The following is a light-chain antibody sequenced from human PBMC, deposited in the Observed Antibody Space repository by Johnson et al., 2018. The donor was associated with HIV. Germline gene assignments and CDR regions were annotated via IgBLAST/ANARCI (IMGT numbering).Light chain of an antibody. CDR3: GTLDSRLMSGLYV. CDR2: DNN. Sequence: QSVLTQPPSVSAAPGQKVTISCSGSSSNIGNNYVSWYQQLQGTAPKLLIYDNNKRPSGIPDRFSGSKSGTSATLGITGLQTGAEADYYCGTLDSRLMSGLYVFGTGTKVTVL. CDR1: SSNIGNNY. V-gene: IGLV1-51*01. J-gene: IGLJ1*01.